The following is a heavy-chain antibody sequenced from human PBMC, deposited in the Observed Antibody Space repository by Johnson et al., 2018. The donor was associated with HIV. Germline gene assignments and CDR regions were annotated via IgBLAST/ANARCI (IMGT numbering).Heavy chain of an antibody. CDR2: IKQDGSEK. CDR3: AKDRGNWGYSNYEGAFDI. CDR1: GFTFSSYA. Sequence: VQLVESGGGVVQPGRSLRLSCAASGFTFSSYAMHWVRQAPGKGLEWVANIKQDGSEKYYVDSVKGRFTISRDNAKNSLYLQMNSLRADDTAVYYCAKDRGNWGYSNYEGAFDIWGQGTMVTVSS. V-gene: IGHV3-7*03. J-gene: IGHJ3*02. D-gene: IGHD4-11*01.